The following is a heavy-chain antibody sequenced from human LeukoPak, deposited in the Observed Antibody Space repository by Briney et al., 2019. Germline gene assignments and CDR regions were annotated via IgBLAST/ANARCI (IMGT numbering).Heavy chain of an antibody. CDR2: TSHDGSKK. CDR1: GFTFSSNA. Sequence: GRSLRLSCAASGFTFSSNAMHWVRQAPGKGLEWVAVTSHDGSKKYYADSVKGRFTISRDNSKNTLYLQMNSLRTQDTAVYYCARCPYGYTTSGGMDVWGQGTTVTVSS. J-gene: IGHJ6*02. D-gene: IGHD3-16*01. V-gene: IGHV3-30-3*01. CDR3: ARCPYGYTTSGGMDV.